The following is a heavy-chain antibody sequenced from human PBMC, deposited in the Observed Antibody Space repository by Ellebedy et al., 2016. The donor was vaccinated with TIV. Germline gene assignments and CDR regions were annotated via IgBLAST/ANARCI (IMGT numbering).Heavy chain of an antibody. J-gene: IGHJ4*02. V-gene: IGHV3-30*03. D-gene: IGHD3-10*01. Sequence: GESLKISCVASGFTFRSHGIYWVCQAPGKGLEWVAVISSDGSNKYYADSVKGRFTISRDNSKNTLYLQMNSLRTDDMAVYYCARGGSSGSSDYWGQGTLVTVSS. CDR3: ARGGSSGSSDY. CDR1: GFTFRSHG. CDR2: ISSDGSNK.